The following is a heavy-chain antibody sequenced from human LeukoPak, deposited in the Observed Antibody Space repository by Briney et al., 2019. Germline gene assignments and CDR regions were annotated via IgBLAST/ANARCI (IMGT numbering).Heavy chain of an antibody. Sequence: GGALRLSCAASGFTFSSYSMNWVRQAPGKRLEGVSYISSRSTIYYADSVVGGFTISRDNAKTSLYLQMNSLRAEDTAVYYCAGPYDYVCGSYRAYYYYMDVWGKGTTVTVPS. CDR1: GFTFSSYS. D-gene: IGHD3-16*02. CDR3: AGPYDYVCGSYRAYYYYMDV. V-gene: IGHV3-48*01. J-gene: IGHJ6*03. CDR2: ISSRSTI.